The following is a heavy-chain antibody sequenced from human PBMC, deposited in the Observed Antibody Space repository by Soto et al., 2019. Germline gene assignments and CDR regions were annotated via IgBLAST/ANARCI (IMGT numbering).Heavy chain of an antibody. D-gene: IGHD4-17*01. CDR1: GGSISSYY. Sequence: SETLSLTCTVSGGSISSYYWSWIRQPPGKGLEWIGYIYYRGSTNYNPSLKSRVTISVDTSKNQFSLKLSSVTAADTAVYYCARHGAYDYGDYDAFVYWGQGTLVTVSS. J-gene: IGHJ4*02. CDR3: ARHGAYDYGDYDAFVY. CDR2: IYYRGST. V-gene: IGHV4-59*08.